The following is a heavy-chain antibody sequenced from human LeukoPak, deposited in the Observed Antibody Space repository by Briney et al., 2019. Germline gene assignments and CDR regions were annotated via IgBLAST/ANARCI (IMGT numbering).Heavy chain of an antibody. V-gene: IGHV3-23*01. CDR3: AKTDGSGSYPTYYFDY. D-gene: IGHD3-10*01. CDR2: ISGSGGST. Sequence: GGSLRLSCAASGFTFSSYGMSWVCQAPGKGLEWVSAISGSGGSTYYADSVKGRFTISRDNSKNTLYLQMNSLRAEDTAVYYCAKTDGSGSYPTYYFDYWGQGTLVTVSS. J-gene: IGHJ4*02. CDR1: GFTFSSYG.